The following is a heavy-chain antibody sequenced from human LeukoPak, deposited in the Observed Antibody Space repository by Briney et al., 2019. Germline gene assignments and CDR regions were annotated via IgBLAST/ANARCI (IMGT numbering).Heavy chain of an antibody. CDR2: IYSRGST. CDR1: GGSLSSSSYY. D-gene: IGHD2-2*01. Sequence: SETLSLTCTVSGGSLSSSSYYWGWIRQPPGKGLEWIGSIYSRGSTYYNPSLKSRVTISADTSKNQFSLKLTSVTAADTAVYYCATRSSSSRHHDYWGQGTLVTVSS. CDR3: ATRSSSSRHHDY. V-gene: IGHV4-39*01. J-gene: IGHJ4*02.